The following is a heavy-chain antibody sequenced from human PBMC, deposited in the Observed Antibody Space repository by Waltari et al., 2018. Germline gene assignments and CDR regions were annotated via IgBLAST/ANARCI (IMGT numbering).Heavy chain of an antibody. CDR2: IRNKVNSHTT. D-gene: IGHD4-4*01. J-gene: IGHJ6*02. CDR3: VRKGAVTSYYYSLDV. CDR1: GFTFSDQF. Sequence: EVQLVESGGGLVQPGGSLRLPWSTSGFTFSDQFMDWVRQAPGKGLEWVGRIRNKVNSHTTEYAASVKGRFTISRDDSKNSLYLQMNSLKTEDTTMYYCVRKGAVTSYYYSLDVWGQGTTVTVSS. V-gene: IGHV3-72*01.